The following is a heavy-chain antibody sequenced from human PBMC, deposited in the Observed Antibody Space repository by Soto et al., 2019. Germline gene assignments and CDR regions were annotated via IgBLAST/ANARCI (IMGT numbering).Heavy chain of an antibody. Sequence: EVQLVESGGGLVQPGGSLRLSCAASGFTFSSYEMNWVRQAPGKGLEWVSYIGSSGSTIYYADSVKGRFTISRDNAKNSLYLQMNSLRAEDTAVYYCARPLAPVYYYYGMDVWGQGTTVTVSS. CDR2: IGSSGSTI. D-gene: IGHD3-3*02. V-gene: IGHV3-48*03. CDR3: ARPLAPVYYYYGMDV. CDR1: GFTFSSYE. J-gene: IGHJ6*02.